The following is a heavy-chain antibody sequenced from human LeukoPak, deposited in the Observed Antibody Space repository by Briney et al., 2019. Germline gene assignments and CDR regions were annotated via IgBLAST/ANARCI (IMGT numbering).Heavy chain of an antibody. D-gene: IGHD1-26*01. Sequence: EGSLRLSCLTSGFTLSTNAMSWVRQAPGKGLEWISGISGSGASTYYADSVKGRFTISRDDSRNTLYLQMNSLRGDDTAVYYCAKDVGKWESLHFFDYWGQGTLVTVSS. CDR1: GFTLSTNA. V-gene: IGHV3-23*01. CDR2: ISGSGAST. J-gene: IGHJ4*02. CDR3: AKDVGKWESLHFFDY.